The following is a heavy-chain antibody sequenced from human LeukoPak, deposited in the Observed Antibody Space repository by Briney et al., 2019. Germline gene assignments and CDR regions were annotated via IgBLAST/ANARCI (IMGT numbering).Heavy chain of an antibody. Sequence: GGSLRLSCAASGFTFSSYWMTWVRQAPGKGLEWVANIKQDGSEKYYVDSVKGRFTISRDNAKNSLSLHMNSLRAEDTAVYYCAKSHTRWGSSWYGGDYWGQGTLVTVSS. J-gene: IGHJ4*02. CDR3: AKSHTRWGSSWYGGDY. CDR1: GFTFSSYW. D-gene: IGHD6-13*01. CDR2: IKQDGSEK. V-gene: IGHV3-7*01.